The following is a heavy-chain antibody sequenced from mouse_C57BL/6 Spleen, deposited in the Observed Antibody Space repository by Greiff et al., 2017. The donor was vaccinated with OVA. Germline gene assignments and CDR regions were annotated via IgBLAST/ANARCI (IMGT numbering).Heavy chain of an antibody. V-gene: IGHV6-3*01. Sequence: EVKLVESGGGLVQPGGSMKLSCVASGFTFSNYWMNWVRQSPEKGLEWVAQIRLKSDNYATHYAESVKGRFTISRDDSKSSVYLQMNNLRAEDTGIYYCTGVSTTVVATPHWGQGTTLTVSS. J-gene: IGHJ2*01. CDR3: TGVSTTVVATPH. D-gene: IGHD1-1*01. CDR2: IRLKSDNYAT. CDR1: GFTFSNYW.